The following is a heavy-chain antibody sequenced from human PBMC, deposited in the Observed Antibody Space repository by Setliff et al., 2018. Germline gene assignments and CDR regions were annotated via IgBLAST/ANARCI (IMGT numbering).Heavy chain of an antibody. D-gene: IGHD1-26*01. CDR2: FNPNSGDT. Sequence: ASVKVSCKASGYIFTGYYIHWVRQAPGQGLEWMGRFNPNSGDTNSAQKFQRRVTMTRDTSISTAYMELSRLKYDDTAVYYCARDRYGGYLYYYYYYMDVWGKGTTVTVSS. V-gene: IGHV1-2*06. CDR3: ARDRYGGYLYYYYYYMDV. CDR1: GYIFTGYY. J-gene: IGHJ6*03.